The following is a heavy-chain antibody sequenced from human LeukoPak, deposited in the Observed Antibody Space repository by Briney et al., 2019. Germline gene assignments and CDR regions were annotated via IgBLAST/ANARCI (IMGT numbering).Heavy chain of an antibody. CDR2: IYTSGST. CDR3: ARSLRWQDYFQH. D-gene: IGHD4-23*01. Sequence: SQTLSLTCTVSGGSISSGSYYWSWIRQPAGKGLEWIGRIYTSGSTNYNPSLKSRVTISVDTSKNQFSLKLSSVTAADTAVYYCARSLRWQDYFQHWGQGTLVTVSS. CDR1: GGSISSGSYY. V-gene: IGHV4-61*02. J-gene: IGHJ1*01.